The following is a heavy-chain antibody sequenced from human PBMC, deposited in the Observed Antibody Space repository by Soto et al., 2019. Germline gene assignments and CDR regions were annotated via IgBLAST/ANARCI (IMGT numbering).Heavy chain of an antibody. Sequence: GGSLRLSCAASGLTFSSYGMHWISQAPGKGLDRVAVISYEGSNKNYADSVKGRYTISRDNSKNTVYLQMNSLRAEETAVYYCAKDTYYHDSSGYYIFDYWGQGTLVTVSS. D-gene: IGHD3-22*01. CDR2: ISYEGSNK. CDR1: GLTFSSYG. J-gene: IGHJ4*02. V-gene: IGHV3-30*18. CDR3: AKDTYYHDSSGYYIFDY.